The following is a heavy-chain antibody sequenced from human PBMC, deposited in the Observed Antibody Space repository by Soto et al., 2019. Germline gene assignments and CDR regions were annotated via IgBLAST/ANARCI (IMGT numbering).Heavy chain of an antibody. CDR2: INAGNGNT. V-gene: IGHV1-3*01. D-gene: IGHD5-12*01. CDR1: GYTFTSHA. Sequence: GSVKVSCKASGYTFTSHAIHWVRQAPGQRLEWMGWINAGNGNTKYSQKFQGRVIITRDTSAGTAYMELRSLRSEDTAVYYCATPIVAFYWGQGTLVTVSS. CDR3: ATPIVAFY. J-gene: IGHJ4*02.